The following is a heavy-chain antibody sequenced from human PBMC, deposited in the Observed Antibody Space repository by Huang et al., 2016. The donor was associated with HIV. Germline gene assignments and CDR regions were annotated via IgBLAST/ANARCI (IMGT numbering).Heavy chain of an antibody. J-gene: IGHJ4*02. V-gene: IGHV1-69*01. CDR1: GDSFTSLP. D-gene: IGHD3-22*01. CDR3: ATSTPMLGESGGWSGKVVITENVPYVD. CDR2: LVRSVVSE. Sequence: QVHLVQSGAEVKKPGSSVKVSCKASGDSFTSLPINWVRQAPGQGLEWMGALVRSVVSENYATECRGRVTISADESTSTSYRELSRRRSDDTAMYYCATSTPMLGESGGWSGKVVITENVPYVDWGQGTLVTVSS.